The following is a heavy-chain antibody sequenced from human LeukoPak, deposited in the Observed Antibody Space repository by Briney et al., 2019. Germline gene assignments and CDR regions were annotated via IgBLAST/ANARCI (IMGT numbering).Heavy chain of an antibody. D-gene: IGHD3-22*01. J-gene: IGHJ1*01. V-gene: IGHV1-18*01. CDR3: ARWGSGYHFQH. CDR1: GGTFSSYA. CDR2: ISAYNGNT. Sequence: ASVKVSCKASGGTFSSYAISWVRQAPGQGLEWMGWISAYNGNTNYAQKLQGRVTMTTDTSTSTAYMELRSLRSDDTAVYYCARWGSGYHFQHWGQGTLVTVSS.